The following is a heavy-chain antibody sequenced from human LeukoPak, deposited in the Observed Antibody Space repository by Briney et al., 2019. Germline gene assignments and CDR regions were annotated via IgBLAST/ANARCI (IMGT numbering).Heavy chain of an antibody. V-gene: IGHV4-59*01. Sequence: PSETLSLTCTVSGGSISSYYWSWIRQPPGKGLEWIGYIYYSASTNYNPSLKSRVTISVDTSKNQFSLKLSSVTAADTAVYYCARVRLGGFCGGDCPLDYWGQGTLVTVSS. D-gene: IGHD2-21*02. CDR2: IYYSAST. CDR1: GGSISSYY. J-gene: IGHJ4*02. CDR3: ARVRLGGFCGGDCPLDY.